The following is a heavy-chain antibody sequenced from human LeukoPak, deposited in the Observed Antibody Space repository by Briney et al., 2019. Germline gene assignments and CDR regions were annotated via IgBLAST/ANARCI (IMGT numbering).Heavy chain of an antibody. CDR1: GYTFTGYY. CDR3: ARGPYYYDSSGYYSGAFDI. V-gene: IGHV1-2*02. CDR2: INPNSGGT. D-gene: IGHD3-22*01. Sequence: ASVKVSCKASGYTFTGYYMHWVRQAPGRGLEWMGWINPNSGGTNYAQKFQGRVTMTRDTSISTAYMELSSLRSEDTAVYYCARGPYYYDSSGYYSGAFDIWGQGTMVTVSS. J-gene: IGHJ3*02.